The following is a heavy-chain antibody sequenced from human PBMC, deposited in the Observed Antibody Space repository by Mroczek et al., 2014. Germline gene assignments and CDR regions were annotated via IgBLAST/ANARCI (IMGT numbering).Heavy chain of an antibody. Sequence: VQLVQSGGGLVQPGRSLRLSCAASGFTFDDYAMHWVRQAPGKGLEWVSGISWNSGSIGYADSVKGRFTISRDNAKNSLYLQMNSLRAEDTALYYCAKSALRFLEWLSGDFDYWGQGTLVTVSS. D-gene: IGHD3-3*01. CDR1: GFTFDDYA. CDR3: AKSALRFLEWLSGDFDY. J-gene: IGHJ4*02. V-gene: IGHV3-9*01. CDR2: ISWNSGSI.